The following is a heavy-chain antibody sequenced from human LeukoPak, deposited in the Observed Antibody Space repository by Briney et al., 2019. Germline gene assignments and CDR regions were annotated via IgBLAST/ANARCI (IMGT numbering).Heavy chain of an antibody. V-gene: IGHV3-21*01. D-gene: IGHD1-26*01. J-gene: IGHJ4*02. CDR3: ARDTVGATDY. CDR1: GFTFSSYS. CDR2: FTSGSRSI. Sequence: GGSLRLSCAASGFTFSSYSMTWVRQAPGKGLEWVSSFTSGSRSIYYADSVKGRFTISRDNAKKSLYLQMNSLRAEDTAIYYCARDTVGATDYWGQGTLVTVSS.